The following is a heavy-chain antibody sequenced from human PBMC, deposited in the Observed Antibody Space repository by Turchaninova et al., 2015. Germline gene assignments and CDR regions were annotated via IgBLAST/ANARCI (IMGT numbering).Heavy chain of an antibody. D-gene: IGHD3-10*01. CDR3: ARGESSGSYYPYFDS. CDR1: GGSFSGYY. V-gene: IGHV4-34*01. Sequence: QVQLQQWGAGLLKLSETPSLTCAVYGGSFSGYYWSWIGQPPGKGREWIGENNHSGSTNYNPPLKSRVTISVDNSKNQFSLRLSSVTAADTAVYYGARGESSGSYYPYFDSWGQGTLVSVSS. J-gene: IGHJ4*02. CDR2: NNHSGST.